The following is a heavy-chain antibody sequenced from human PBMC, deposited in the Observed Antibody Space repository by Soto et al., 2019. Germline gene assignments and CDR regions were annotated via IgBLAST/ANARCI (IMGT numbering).Heavy chain of an antibody. CDR3: AREVYYDILTGYAGDYGIDV. V-gene: IGHV3-33*01. J-gene: IGHJ6*02. CDR2: IWYDGSNK. Sequence: QVQLVESGGGVVQPGRSLRLSCAASGFTFSSYGMHWVRQAPGKGLEWVAVIWYDGSNKYYADSVKGRFTISRDNSKNTLYLQMNSLRAEDTAVYYCAREVYYDILTGYAGDYGIDVWGQGTTVTVSS. CDR1: GFTFSSYG. D-gene: IGHD3-9*01.